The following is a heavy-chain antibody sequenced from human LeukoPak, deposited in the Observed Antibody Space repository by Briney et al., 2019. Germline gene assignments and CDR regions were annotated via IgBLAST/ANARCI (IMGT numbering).Heavy chain of an antibody. V-gene: IGHV4-59*11. Sequence: SETLSLTCTVSGGFISSHYWSWIRQPPGKGLEWIGDIYYSGSTNYNPSLKSRVTISVGTSKHQFSLKLTSVTAADTAVYYCAREVVVAATFGNWFDPWGQGTLVTVSS. CDR1: GGFISSHY. CDR3: AREVVVAATFGNWFDP. D-gene: IGHD2-15*01. CDR2: IYYSGST. J-gene: IGHJ5*02.